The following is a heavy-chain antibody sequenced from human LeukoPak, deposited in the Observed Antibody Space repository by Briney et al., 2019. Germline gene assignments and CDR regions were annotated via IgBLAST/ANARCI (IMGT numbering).Heavy chain of an antibody. J-gene: IGHJ4*02. D-gene: IGHD6-19*01. CDR1: GFTFSSYA. CDR3: AKDRGRSVSGTEFDY. V-gene: IGHV3-23*01. CDR2: LASTGSDT. Sequence: GSLRLSCAASGFTFSSYAMTWVRQAPGKGLEWVSTLASTGSDTYHADSVKGRFTISRDTSKNTLYLQMDSLRAEDTAIYYCAKDRGRSVSGTEFDYWGQGTLLTVSS.